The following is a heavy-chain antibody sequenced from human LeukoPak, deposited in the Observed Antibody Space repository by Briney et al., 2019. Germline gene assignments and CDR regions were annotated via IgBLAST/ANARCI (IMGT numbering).Heavy chain of an antibody. CDR3: ARDLGAAGHDAFDI. J-gene: IGHJ3*02. CDR2: IKQDGSEK. CDR1: GFTSSSYW. Sequence: PGGSLRLSCAASGFTSSSYWMSWVRQAPGKGLEWVAHIKQDGSEKYYVDSVKGRFAISRDNAKNSLYLQMNSLRAEDTAVYYCARDLGAAGHDAFDIWGQGTMVTVSS. V-gene: IGHV3-7*01. D-gene: IGHD6-13*01.